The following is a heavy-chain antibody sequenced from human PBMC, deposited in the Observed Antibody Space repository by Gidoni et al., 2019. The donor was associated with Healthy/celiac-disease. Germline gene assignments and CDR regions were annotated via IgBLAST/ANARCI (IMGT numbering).Heavy chain of an antibody. CDR1: GGSFSGYY. CDR2: INHSGST. V-gene: IGHV4-34*01. D-gene: IGHD6-6*01. J-gene: IGHJ6*02. Sequence: QVQLQQWGAGLLKPSETLSLTCAVYGGSFSGYYWSWIRQPPGKGLEWIGEINHSGSTNYNPSLKSRVTISVDTSKNQFSLKLSSVTAADTAVYYCARDSSSNGMDVWGQGTTVTVSS. CDR3: ARDSSSNGMDV.